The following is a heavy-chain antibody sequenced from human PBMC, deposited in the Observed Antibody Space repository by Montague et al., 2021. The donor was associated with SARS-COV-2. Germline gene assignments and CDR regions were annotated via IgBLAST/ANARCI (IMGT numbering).Heavy chain of an antibody. CDR1: GGSFSDNY. D-gene: IGHD3-22*01. V-gene: IGHV4-34*01. J-gene: IGHJ4*02. CDR3: ARGRQHFNMIVVVMTGGEYYFDY. Sequence: SETLSLTCAVYGGSFSDNYWSWIRKPPGKGLEWIGEINHRGTSNYNPSLKSRVSISVDTSKNQFSLNLGSVTAADTAVYYCARGRQHFNMIVVVMTGGEYYFDYWGQGTLVTVSS. CDR2: INHRGTS.